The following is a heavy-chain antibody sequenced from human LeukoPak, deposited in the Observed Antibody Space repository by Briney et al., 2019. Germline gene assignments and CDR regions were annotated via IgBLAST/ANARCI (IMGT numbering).Heavy chain of an antibody. CDR1: GFTFSSYA. J-gene: IGHJ4*02. CDR2: IYSTGSI. CDR3: ARFYFDSSGQNSRAY. Sequence: GGSLRLSCAASGFTFSSYAMSWVRQAPGKGLEWVSVIYSTGSIHYADSVKGRFTISRDSSKNTLFLQMSNLRAEDTAVYYCARFYFDSSGQNSRAYWGQGTQVTVSA. V-gene: IGHV3-66*01. D-gene: IGHD3-22*01.